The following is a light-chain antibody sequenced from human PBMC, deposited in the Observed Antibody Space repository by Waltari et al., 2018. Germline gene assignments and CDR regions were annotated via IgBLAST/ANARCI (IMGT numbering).Light chain of an antibody. J-gene: IGKJ4*01. CDR3: QQYDNLLLT. Sequence: DIQITQSTSSLSASLGERVTTTCQASQDISNYLNWYQQKPGKAPKLLIYDASNLETGVPSRFSGSGSGTDFTFTISSLQPEDIATYYCQQYDNLLLTFGGGTKVEIK. V-gene: IGKV1-33*01. CDR1: QDISNY. CDR2: DAS.